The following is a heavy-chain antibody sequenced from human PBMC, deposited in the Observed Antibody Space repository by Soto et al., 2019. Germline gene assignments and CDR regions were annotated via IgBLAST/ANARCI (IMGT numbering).Heavy chain of an antibody. D-gene: IGHD3-10*01. V-gene: IGHV4-34*01. Sequence: PSETLSLTCAVYGGSFSGYYWSWLRQPPGKGLEWIGEINHSGSTNYNPSLKSRVTISVDTTKNQFSLKLSSVTAADTAVYYCARVDYYGSSNGFDIWGQGTMVTV. CDR3: ARVDYYGSSNGFDI. J-gene: IGHJ3*02. CDR2: INHSGST. CDR1: GGSFSGYY.